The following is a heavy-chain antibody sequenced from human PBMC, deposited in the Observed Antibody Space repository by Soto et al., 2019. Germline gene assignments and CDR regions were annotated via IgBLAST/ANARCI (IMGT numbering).Heavy chain of an antibody. D-gene: IGHD3-3*01. V-gene: IGHV1-2*02. Sequence: ASMKVSCKAFGYTFTGHFMHWVRQAPGQGLEWLGWINPNSGATKYAQKFQGRVTLTRDTSINTAYMEMSMLRSDDTAVYYCARGGGTILAPLPWGQGTLVTVSS. CDR3: ARGGGTILAPLP. CDR1: GYTFTGHF. CDR2: INPNSGAT. J-gene: IGHJ5*02.